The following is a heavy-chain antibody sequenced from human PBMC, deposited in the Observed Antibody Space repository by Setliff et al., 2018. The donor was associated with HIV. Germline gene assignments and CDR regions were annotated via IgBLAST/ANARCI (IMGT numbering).Heavy chain of an antibody. Sequence: SVKVSCKASGGTFSSYAISWVRQAPGQGLEWMGGIIPILGTTQFAQKFQGRLTITADESTSTAYMELSSLKSEDTAVYYCARARGIITTFDYWGQGTLVTVSS. J-gene: IGHJ4*02. CDR3: ARARGIITTFDY. CDR2: IIPILGTT. V-gene: IGHV1-69*13. D-gene: IGHD3-22*01. CDR1: GGTFSSYA.